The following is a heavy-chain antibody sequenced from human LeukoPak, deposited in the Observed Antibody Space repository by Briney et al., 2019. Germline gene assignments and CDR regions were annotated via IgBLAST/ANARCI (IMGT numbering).Heavy chain of an antibody. Sequence: GGPLRLSCEASGFTFSKYAMTWVRQAPGKGLEWVSAITVSGTITYYADSVKGRFTISRDDSKNTLSLQMDSLSAEDTALYYCAKYISDSGAYYAFDYWGQGTLVTVSS. D-gene: IGHD3-10*01. CDR2: ITVSGTIT. CDR3: AKYISDSGAYYAFDY. CDR1: GFTFSKYA. V-gene: IGHV3-23*01. J-gene: IGHJ4*02.